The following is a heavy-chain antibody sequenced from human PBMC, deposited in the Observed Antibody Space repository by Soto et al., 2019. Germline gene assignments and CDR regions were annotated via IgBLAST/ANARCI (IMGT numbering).Heavy chain of an antibody. CDR3: ARSLEDSSGYYYDPY. CDR1: GGTFSSYT. Sequence: QVQLVQSGAAVKKPGSSVKVSCKASGGTFSSYTITWVRQAPGQGLEWMGRIIPILGTANYAQKFQGRVTINADKSTNTANMELSSLTSEDTAVYYCARSLEDSSGYYYDPYWGQGTLVTVSS. CDR2: IIPILGTA. J-gene: IGHJ4*02. D-gene: IGHD3-22*01. V-gene: IGHV1-69*08.